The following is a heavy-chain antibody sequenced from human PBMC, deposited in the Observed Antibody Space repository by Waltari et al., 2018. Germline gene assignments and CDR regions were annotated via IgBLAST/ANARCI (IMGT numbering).Heavy chain of an antibody. CDR3: ARPGCSSTSCYRADAFDI. J-gene: IGHJ3*02. Sequence: QLQLQESGPGLVKPSETLSLTCTVSGGSISSSRYYWGWIRQPPGKGLEWIGSIYYSWSTYYNPSLKRRVTISVDTSKNQFSLKLSSVTAADTAVYYCARPGCSSTSCYRADAFDIWGQGTMDTVSS. CDR2: IYYSWST. V-gene: IGHV4-39*01. D-gene: IGHD2-2*01. CDR1: GGSISSSRYY.